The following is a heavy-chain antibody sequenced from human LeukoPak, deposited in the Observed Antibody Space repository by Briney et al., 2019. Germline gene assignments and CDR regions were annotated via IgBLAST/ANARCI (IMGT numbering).Heavy chain of an antibody. D-gene: IGHD3-3*01. CDR3: ARSYREDDFWSGSTHIGFDP. CDR2: ISTYNGNT. V-gene: IGHV1-18*01. J-gene: IGHJ5*02. CDR1: GYTFTKYG. Sequence: GASAKVSCKASGYTFTKYGITWVRQASGQGLEWMGWISTYNGNTNYAQKLQGRVTMTTDTSTSTAYMELRSLRSDDTAVYYCARSYREDDFWSGSTHIGFDPWGQGTLVTVSS.